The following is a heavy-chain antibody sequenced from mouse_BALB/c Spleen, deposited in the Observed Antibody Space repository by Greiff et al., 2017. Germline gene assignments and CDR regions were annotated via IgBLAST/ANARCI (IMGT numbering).Heavy chain of an antibody. D-gene: IGHD1-1*01. CDR2: IYPGSGNT. CDR3: ARRGYYYGSSYPYWYFDV. Sequence: VQLQESGAELARPGASVKLSCKASGYTFTDYYINWVKQRTGQGLEWIGEIYPGSGNTYYNEKFKGKATLTADKSSSTAYMQLSSLTSEDSAVYFCARRGYYYGSSYPYWYFDVWGAGTTVTVSS. CDR1: GYTFTDYY. V-gene: IGHV1-77*01. J-gene: IGHJ1*01.